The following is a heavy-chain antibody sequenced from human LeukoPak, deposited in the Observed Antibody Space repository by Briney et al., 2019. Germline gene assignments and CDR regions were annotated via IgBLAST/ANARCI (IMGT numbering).Heavy chain of an antibody. V-gene: IGHV3-48*03. J-gene: IGHJ3*02. CDR3: ARDFGTYSGSSPDAFDI. D-gene: IGHD1-26*01. CDR1: GFTFSSYE. CDR2: ITSSGSTM. Sequence: GGSLRLSCAASGFTFSSYEMNWVRQAPGKGLEWVSYITSSGSTMYYADSVKGRFTISRDNAKNSLYLQMNSLRAEDTAVYYCARDFGTYSGSSPDAFDIWGQGTMVTVPS.